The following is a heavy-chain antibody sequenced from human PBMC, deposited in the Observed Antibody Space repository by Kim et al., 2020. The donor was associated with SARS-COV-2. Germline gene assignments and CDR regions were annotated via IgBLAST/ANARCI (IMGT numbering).Heavy chain of an antibody. CDR3: AKVGSSGYVFDY. J-gene: IGHJ4*02. V-gene: IGHV3-9*01. Sequence: GYADSVKGRFTISRDNAKNSLYLQMNSLRAEDTALYYCAKVGSSGYVFDYWGQGTLVTVSS. D-gene: IGHD3-22*01.